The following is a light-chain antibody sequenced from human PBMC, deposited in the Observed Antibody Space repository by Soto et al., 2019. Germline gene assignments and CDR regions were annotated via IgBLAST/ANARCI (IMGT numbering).Light chain of an antibody. V-gene: IGLV2-14*01. CDR2: EVS. J-gene: IGLJ3*02. CDR1: SSDVGGYNY. CDR3: CSFTTTNTWV. Sequence: QSALTQPASVSGSPGQSITISCTGTSSDVGGYNYVSWFQQHPGEAPKLMIYEVSRRPSGVSDRLSGSKSGNTASLTISGLQAEDEADYYCCSFTTTNTWVFGGGTKVTVL.